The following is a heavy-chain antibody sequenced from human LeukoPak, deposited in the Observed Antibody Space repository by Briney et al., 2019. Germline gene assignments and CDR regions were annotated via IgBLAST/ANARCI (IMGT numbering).Heavy chain of an antibody. Sequence: ASVKVSCKASGYTFTSYGISWVRQAPGQGLEWMGWISAYNGNTNYAQKLQGRVTMTTDTSTSTAYMELRSLRSDDTAVYYCARASSRDSYYYYMDVWGKGTTVTISS. CDR1: GYTFTSYG. V-gene: IGHV1-18*01. D-gene: IGHD6-13*01. CDR3: ARASSRDSYYYYMDV. CDR2: ISAYNGNT. J-gene: IGHJ6*03.